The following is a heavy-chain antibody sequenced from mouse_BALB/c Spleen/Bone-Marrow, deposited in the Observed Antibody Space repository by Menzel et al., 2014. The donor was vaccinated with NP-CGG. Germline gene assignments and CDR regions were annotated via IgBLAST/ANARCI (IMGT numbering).Heavy chain of an antibody. Sequence: EEQLQQSGGGLVQPGGSLKLSCAASGFTFSSYGMSWVRQTPDKRLELVATINSNGGSTYYPDSVKGRFTISRDNAKNHLYLQMRSLKSEDTAMYYCAREDYYYAMDYWGQGTSVTVSS. CDR1: GFTFSSYG. J-gene: IGHJ4*01. CDR3: AREDYYYAMDY. V-gene: IGHV5-6-3*01. CDR2: INSNGGST.